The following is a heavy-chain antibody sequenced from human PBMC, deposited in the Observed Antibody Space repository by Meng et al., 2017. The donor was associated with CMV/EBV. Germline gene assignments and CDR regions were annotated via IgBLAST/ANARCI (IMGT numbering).Heavy chain of an antibody. CDR1: GFTFSSYG. V-gene: IGHV3-30*02. J-gene: IGHJ6*02. D-gene: IGHD2-2*01. CDR3: ARGVVVPAAISVRVISVLGYYYYGMDV. CDR2: IRYDGSNK. Sequence: GGSLRLSCAAFGFTFSSYGMHWVRQAPGKGLEWVAFIRYDGSNKYYADSVKGRFTISRDNSKNTLYLQMNSLRAEDTAVYSCARGVVVPAAISVRVISVLGYYYYGMDVWGQGTTVTVSS.